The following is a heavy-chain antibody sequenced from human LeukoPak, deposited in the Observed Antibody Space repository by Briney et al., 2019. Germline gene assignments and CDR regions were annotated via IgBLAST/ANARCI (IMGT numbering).Heavy chain of an antibody. D-gene: IGHD2-21*02. V-gene: IGHV3-49*04. CDR1: GFTFGVYT. CDR3: SRDEGAYCGGDCYSDFDY. J-gene: IGHJ4*02. Sequence: PGRSLRLSCTAPGFTFGVYTLSWVRKPPGRGLEWVGLFGSKAYGGTTEYAASVKGRFTISRDDSKSIAYLQMNSLKTEDTAVYYCSRDEGAYCGGDCYSDFDYWGQGTLVTVSS. CDR2: FGSKAYGGTT.